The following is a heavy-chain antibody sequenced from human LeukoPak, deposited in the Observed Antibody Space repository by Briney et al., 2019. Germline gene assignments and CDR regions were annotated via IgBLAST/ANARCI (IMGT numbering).Heavy chain of an antibody. V-gene: IGHV4-4*02. CDR1: GGSILTTNW. Sequence: PSGTLSLTCAVSGGSILTTNWWSWVRQPPGKGLEWIGEVHLSGASNYNPSLKSRVSMSIDKSRNQSSLELTSVTAADTAIYYCARESGAFSPFGFWGQGTLVTVSS. CDR2: VHLSGAS. CDR3: ARESGAFSPFGF. J-gene: IGHJ4*02. D-gene: IGHD1-26*01.